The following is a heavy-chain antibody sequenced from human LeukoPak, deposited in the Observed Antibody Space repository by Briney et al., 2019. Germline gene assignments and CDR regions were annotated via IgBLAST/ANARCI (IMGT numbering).Heavy chain of an antibody. J-gene: IGHJ4*02. CDR1: GGTFGSYA. D-gene: IGHD3-22*01. V-gene: IGHV1-69*13. CDR2: IIPIFGTA. CDR3: ASPVYYYDSSGYYPLSY. Sequence: SVKVSCKASGGTFGSYAISWVRQAPGQGLEWMGGIIPIFGTANYAQKFQGRVTITADESTSTAYMELSSLRSEDTAVYYCASPVYYYDSSGYYPLSYWGQGTPVTVSS.